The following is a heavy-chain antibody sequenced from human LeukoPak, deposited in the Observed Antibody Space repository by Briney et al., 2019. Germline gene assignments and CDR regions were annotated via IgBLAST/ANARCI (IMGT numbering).Heavy chain of an antibody. D-gene: IGHD6-19*01. CDR3: ARGIAVAGTSRALRY. CDR2: INPNSGGT. CDR1: GYTFTGYY. V-gene: IGHV1-2*02. J-gene: IGHJ4*02. Sequence: ASVKVSCKASGYTFTGYYMHWVRQAPGQGLEWMGWINPNSGGTNYAQKLQGRVTMTTDTSTSTAYMELRSLRSDDTAVYYCARGIAVAGTSRALRYWGQGTLVTVSS.